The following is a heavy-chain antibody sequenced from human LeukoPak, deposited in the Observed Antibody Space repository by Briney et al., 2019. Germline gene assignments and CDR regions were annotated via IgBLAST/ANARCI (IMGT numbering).Heavy chain of an antibody. CDR2: SDPKSGAT. CDR3: ARGNFYDNKGYSPELRY. CDR1: GYIFSNYD. V-gene: IGHV1-2*02. D-gene: IGHD3-10*01. J-gene: IGHJ4*02. Sequence: VASVKVSCKASGYIFSNYDINWLRQAPGQRFEWMGWSDPKSGATKYEHFQGRVTMTRDTSISTAYMELSRLTSDDTAVYYCARGNFYDNKGYSPELRYWGQGTLVTVSS.